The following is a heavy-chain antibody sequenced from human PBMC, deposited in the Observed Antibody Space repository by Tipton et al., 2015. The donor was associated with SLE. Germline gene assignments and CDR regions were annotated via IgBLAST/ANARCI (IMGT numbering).Heavy chain of an antibody. CDR2: MNLDGSER. Sequence: SLRLSCEASGFTFSRHWMSWVRLAPGKGLEWVANMNLDGSERYYVDSVKGRFTISRDNAKNSLFLQMDSLRVEDTAVYYCARDKVGPNYYYGVDVWGQGSMVTVSS. CDR1: GFTFSRHW. V-gene: IGHV3-7*01. CDR3: ARDKVGPNYYYGVDV. J-gene: IGHJ6*02. D-gene: IGHD3-16*01.